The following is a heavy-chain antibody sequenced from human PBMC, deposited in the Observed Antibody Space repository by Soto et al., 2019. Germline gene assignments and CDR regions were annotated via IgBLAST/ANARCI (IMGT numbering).Heavy chain of an antibody. CDR3: ARFRGTAILDY. V-gene: IGHV4-30-2*01. CDR1: GGSISSGGYS. CDR2: LYHTGNT. D-gene: IGHD2-21*02. Sequence: SETLSPTCAVSGGSISSGGYSWSWIRQPPGKALEWIAYLYHTGNTYYHPSLESRVTMSVDTSKDQFSLKLTSVTAADTAVYYCARFRGTAILDYWGQGALVTVSS. J-gene: IGHJ4*02.